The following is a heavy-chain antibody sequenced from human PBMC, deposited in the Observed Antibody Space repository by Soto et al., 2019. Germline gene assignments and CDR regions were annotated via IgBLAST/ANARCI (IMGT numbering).Heavy chain of an antibody. CDR3: ARHLDGVHSPYGTDV. D-gene: IGHD4-17*01. CDR2: IYYSGST. CDR1: GGAISSYY. J-gene: IGHJ6*02. Sequence: KTSETLPLTCTVSGGAISSYYWSLIRQPPGKGLEWIGYIYYSGSTNYNPSLKSRVTISVDTSKNQFSLKLSSVTAADTDVYYCARHLDGVHSPYGTDVWGQGTRVTVS. V-gene: IGHV4-59*01.